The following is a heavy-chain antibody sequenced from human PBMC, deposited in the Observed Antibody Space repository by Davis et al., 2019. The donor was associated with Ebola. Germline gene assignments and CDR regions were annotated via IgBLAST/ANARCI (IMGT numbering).Heavy chain of an antibody. J-gene: IGHJ4*02. CDR3: ARGLGYSSGWYADY. Sequence: GGSLRLSCAASGFTFSSYWMSWVRQAPGKVLEWVANIKQDGSEKYYVDSVKGRFTISRDNAKNSLYLQMNSLRAEDTAVYYCARGLGYSSGWYADYWGQGTLVTVSS. CDR1: GFTFSSYW. D-gene: IGHD6-19*01. CDR2: IKQDGSEK. V-gene: IGHV3-7*01.